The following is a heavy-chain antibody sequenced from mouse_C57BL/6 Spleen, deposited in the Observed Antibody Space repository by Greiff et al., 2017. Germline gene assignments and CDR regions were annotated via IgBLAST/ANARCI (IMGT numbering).Heavy chain of an antibody. Sequence: VQLQQSGAELAKPGASVKLSCKASGYTFTSYWLHWVKQRPGQGLEWIGYINPSSGYTKYNQKFKDKATLTADQSSSPAYMQLSSLTYEDSAVYYCARGDDYDGYYFDDRGQGTTLTVYS. CDR1: GYTFTSYW. CDR2: INPSSGYT. V-gene: IGHV1-7*01. CDR3: ARGDDYDGYYFDD. J-gene: IGHJ2*01. D-gene: IGHD2-4*01.